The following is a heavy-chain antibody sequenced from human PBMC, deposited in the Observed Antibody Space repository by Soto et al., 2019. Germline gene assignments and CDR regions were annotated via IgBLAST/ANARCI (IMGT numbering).Heavy chain of an antibody. CDR1: GFSLSSKGMR. V-gene: IGHV2-70*04. D-gene: IGHD3-16*01. J-gene: IGHJ4*02. CDR3: ARSPGGFTVATYLFDY. Sequence: SGPTLVNPTQTLTLTCTFSGFSLSSKGMRVSWIRQPPGKALEWLARIDWDDDKFYSPSLRTRLAISKGTSKNQVVLTMTNVDPMDTATYYCARSPGGFTVATYLFDYWGQGTLVTVSS. CDR2: IDWDDDK.